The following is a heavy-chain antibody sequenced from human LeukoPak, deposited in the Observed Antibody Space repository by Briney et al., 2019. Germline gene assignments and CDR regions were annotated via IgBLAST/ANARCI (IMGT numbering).Heavy chain of an antibody. D-gene: IGHD3-10*01. Sequence: ASVKVSCKASGYTFTGYYMHWVRQAPGQGLEWMGWINTNTGNPTYAQGFTGRFVFSLDTSVSTAYLQISSLKAEDTAVYYCARDSMTLWFGESDAFDIWGQGTMVTVSS. J-gene: IGHJ3*02. CDR3: ARDSMTLWFGESDAFDI. CDR1: GYTFTGYY. V-gene: IGHV7-4-1*02. CDR2: INTNTGNP.